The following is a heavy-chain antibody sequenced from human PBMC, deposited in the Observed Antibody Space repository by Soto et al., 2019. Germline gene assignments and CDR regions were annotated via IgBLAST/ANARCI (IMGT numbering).Heavy chain of an antibody. V-gene: IGHV4-59*01. CDR3: VRSGHSFGGVM. D-gene: IGHD3-16*01. CDR2: MYYSGGS. J-gene: IGHJ4*02. CDR1: GASMNNYY. Sequence: SETLSLTCTVSGASMNNYYGSWVRQPPGKGLEWIGYMYYSGGSNSNPSLKGRVTISVDTSKNQISLKLTSVTAADTAVYYCVRSGHSFGGVMWGQGTLVTVSS.